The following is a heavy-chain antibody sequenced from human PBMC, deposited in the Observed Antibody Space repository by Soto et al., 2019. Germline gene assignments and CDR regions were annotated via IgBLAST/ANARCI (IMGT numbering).Heavy chain of an antibody. J-gene: IGHJ3*02. V-gene: IGHV1-18*01. CDR3: EVGYSYGQDAFDI. CDR1: CYTLTRHG. Sequence: ASVKVSRKASCYTLTRHGISWGRQAPGQGLEWMGWISAYNGNTNYAQKLQGRVTMTTDTSTSTAYMELRSLRSDDTAVYYCEVGYSYGQDAFDIWGQGTMVTVSS. CDR2: ISAYNGNT. D-gene: IGHD5-18*01.